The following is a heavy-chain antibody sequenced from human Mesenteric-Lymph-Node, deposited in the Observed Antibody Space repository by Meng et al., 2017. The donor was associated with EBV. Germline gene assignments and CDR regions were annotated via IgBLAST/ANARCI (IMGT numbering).Heavy chain of an antibody. CDR2: VQYDGIYK. CDR1: GFTFNNYP. J-gene: IGHJ4*02. Sequence: QVQLVESGGGVVQTGRSLRLSCAASGFTFNNYPMHWVRQAPGKGLEWVAVVQYDGIYKYYADSVKGRFTISRDNSKNMVYLQMDSLRTEDTAVYYCAKAEATSFDYWGQGTLVTVSS. CDR3: AKAEATSFDY. V-gene: IGHV3-30-3*01. D-gene: IGHD1-26*01.